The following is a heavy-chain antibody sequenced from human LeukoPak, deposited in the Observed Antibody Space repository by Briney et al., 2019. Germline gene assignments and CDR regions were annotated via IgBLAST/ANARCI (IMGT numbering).Heavy chain of an antibody. CDR1: GYTFSSYD. J-gene: IGHJ4*02. D-gene: IGHD3-16*01. Sequence: GGSLRLSCAASGYTFSSYDINWVRQATGRGLEWMGWMSPNSGNTDYAQKFQGRVTMTRDTSISTAYMELSSLREEDTAVYYCARGVDRGVDYWGQGTLVTVSS. CDR3: ARGVDRGVDY. V-gene: IGHV1-8*01. CDR2: MSPNSGNT.